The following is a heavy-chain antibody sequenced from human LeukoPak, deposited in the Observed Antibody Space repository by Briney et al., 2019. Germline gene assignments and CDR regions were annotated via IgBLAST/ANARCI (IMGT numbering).Heavy chain of an antibody. Sequence: SETLSLTCTVSGGSISNYYWSWIRQPPGKEPEWIGYIYYRGRTNYNPSLKSRVTISVDTSKNQFSLKLSSVTAADSAVYYCARDFSDYGFDYWGQGTLVTVSS. D-gene: IGHD4-17*01. V-gene: IGHV4-59*01. CDR3: ARDFSDYGFDY. CDR2: IYYRGRT. J-gene: IGHJ4*02. CDR1: GGSISNYY.